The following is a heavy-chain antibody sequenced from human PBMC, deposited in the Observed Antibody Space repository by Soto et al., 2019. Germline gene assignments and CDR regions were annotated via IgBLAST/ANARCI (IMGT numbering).Heavy chain of an antibody. J-gene: IGHJ4*02. Sequence: GGSLRLSCTGSGFSFSDYSFNWIRQAPGKGLERISYVSSRRTITFYADSVKGRFTISRDNAKKSVYLQMNRLRNEDTAVYYCARHGYGDSFDHWGQGTLVTVSS. D-gene: IGHD4-17*01. CDR1: GFSFSDYS. CDR3: ARHGYGDSFDH. V-gene: IGHV3-48*02. CDR2: VSSRRTIT.